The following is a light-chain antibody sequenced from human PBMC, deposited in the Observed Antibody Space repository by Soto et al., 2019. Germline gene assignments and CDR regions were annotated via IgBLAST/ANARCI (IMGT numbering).Light chain of an antibody. Sequence: EIVLTQSPATLSLSPGERATLSCRASQSVSSYLSWYQQKPGQAPRLLIYDASNSATGIPARFSGSGSGTVFTLTISSLEPEDFAVYYCQQRSNWRHTFGQGTTLAIK. J-gene: IGKJ2*01. V-gene: IGKV3-11*01. CDR3: QQRSNWRHT. CDR1: QSVSSY. CDR2: DAS.